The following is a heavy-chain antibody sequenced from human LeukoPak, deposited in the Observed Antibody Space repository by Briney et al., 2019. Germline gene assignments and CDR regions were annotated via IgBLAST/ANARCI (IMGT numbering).Heavy chain of an antibody. D-gene: IGHD6-19*01. V-gene: IGHV4-34*01. Sequence: SETLSLTCAVYGGSFSGYYWSWIRQPPGKGLEWIGEINHSGSTNYNPSLKSRVTISVDTSKNQFSLKLSSVTAADTAVYYCAVFSSGWQGGDYYYYGMDVWGQGTTVTVSS. CDR2: INHSGST. J-gene: IGHJ6*02. CDR3: AVFSSGWQGGDYYYYGMDV. CDR1: GGSFSGYY.